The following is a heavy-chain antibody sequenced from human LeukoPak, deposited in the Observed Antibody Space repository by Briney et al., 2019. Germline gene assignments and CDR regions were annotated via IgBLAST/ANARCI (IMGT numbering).Heavy chain of an antibody. Sequence: GESLRLSCAASGFTFNRNAISWVRQAPGKGLECVSTIGGSGDKTFYADSVKGRFTIPRDNSKNMMHLQMSSLTGEDTALYYCVRRGDASSGWGDHDYWGQGALVTVSS. CDR3: VRRGDASSGWGDHDY. D-gene: IGHD6-19*01. CDR2: IGGSGDKT. CDR1: GFTFNRNA. V-gene: IGHV3-23*01. J-gene: IGHJ4*02.